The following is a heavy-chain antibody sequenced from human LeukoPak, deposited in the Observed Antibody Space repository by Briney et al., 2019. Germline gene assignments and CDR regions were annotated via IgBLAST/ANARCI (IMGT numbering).Heavy chain of an antibody. D-gene: IGHD3-10*01. CDR1: GFTFSSYG. CDR2: IRYDGSNK. CDR3: ARGPPNYYGSGSYPDY. J-gene: IGHJ4*01. V-gene: IGHV3-30*02. Sequence: GGSLRLSCAASGFTFSSYGMHWVRQAPGKELEWVAFIRYDGSNKYYADSVKGRFTISRDNSKNTLYLQMNSLRAEDTAVYYCARGPPNYYGSGSYPDYWGQEPWSPSPQ.